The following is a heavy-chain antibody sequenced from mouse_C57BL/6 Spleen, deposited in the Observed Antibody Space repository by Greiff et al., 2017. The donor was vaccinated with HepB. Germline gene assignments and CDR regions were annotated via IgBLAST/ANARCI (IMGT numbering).Heavy chain of an antibody. D-gene: IGHD1-1*01. J-gene: IGHJ2*01. CDR1: GFSLTSYG. V-gene: IGHV2-2*01. CDR3: ARNNPITTVVAPGYFDY. CDR2: IWSGGST. Sequence: QVQLKQSGPGLVQPSQSLSITCTVSGFSLTSYGVHWVRQSPGKGLEWLGVIWSGGSTDYNAAFISRLSISKDNSKSQVFFKMNSLQADDTAIYYCARNNPITTVVAPGYFDYWGQGTTLTVSS.